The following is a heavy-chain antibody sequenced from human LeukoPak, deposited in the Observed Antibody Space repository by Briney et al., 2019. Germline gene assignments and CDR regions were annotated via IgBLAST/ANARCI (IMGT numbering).Heavy chain of an antibody. CDR1: GYTFTGYY. V-gene: IGHV1-69*04. Sequence: AASVKVSCKASGYTFTGYYMHWVRQAPGQGLEWMGRIIPILGIANYAQRFQGRVTITADKSTSTAYMELSSLRSEDTAVYYCARVPPPGTTVTPWFDYWGQGTLVTVSS. CDR3: ARVPPPGTTVTPWFDY. D-gene: IGHD4-17*01. J-gene: IGHJ4*02. CDR2: IIPILGIA.